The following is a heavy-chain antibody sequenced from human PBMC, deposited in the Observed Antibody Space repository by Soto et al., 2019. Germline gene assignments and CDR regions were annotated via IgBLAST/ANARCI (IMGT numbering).Heavy chain of an antibody. J-gene: IGHJ4*02. CDR1: GFTLSEYG. CDR2: VSGSGDST. CDR3: ATSNYGERD. Sequence: ELQVLESGGGLVQPGGSLRLTCAASGFTLSEYGTSWVRQAPGKGLEWVSFVSGSGDSTYYTDSVKGRFTISRDSSKNTVCLQLNSLSAEDTAVYYCATSNYGERDWGQGTLGTVS. V-gene: IGHV3-23*01. D-gene: IGHD3-10*01.